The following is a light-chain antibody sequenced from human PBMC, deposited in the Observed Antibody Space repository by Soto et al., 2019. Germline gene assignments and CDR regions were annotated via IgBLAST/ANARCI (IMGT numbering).Light chain of an antibody. Sequence: HSVLTQAPSASGTPGQRVTISCSGSSSNIGSNTVSWYQQVPGTAPKLLIYSNDQRPSGVPDRFSGSKSGTSASLAIGGLQSEDEADYYCAAWDDSLNGWVFGGGTKVTVL. J-gene: IGLJ3*02. CDR1: SSNIGSNT. V-gene: IGLV1-44*01. CDR3: AAWDDSLNGWV. CDR2: SND.